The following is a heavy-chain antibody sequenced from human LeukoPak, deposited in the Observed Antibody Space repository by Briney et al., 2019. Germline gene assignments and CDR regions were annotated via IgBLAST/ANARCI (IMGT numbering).Heavy chain of an antibody. Sequence: PSETLSLTCTVSGGSISSYYWSWIRQPAGKGLEWIGRIYTSGSTNYNPSLKGRVTMSVDTSKNQFSLKLSSVTAADTAVYYCARQGPNCSGGSCYSRLFLTFGYWGQGTLVTVSS. V-gene: IGHV4-4*07. CDR2: IYTSGST. CDR1: GGSISSYY. J-gene: IGHJ4*02. CDR3: ARQGPNCSGGSCYSRLFLTFGY. D-gene: IGHD2-15*01.